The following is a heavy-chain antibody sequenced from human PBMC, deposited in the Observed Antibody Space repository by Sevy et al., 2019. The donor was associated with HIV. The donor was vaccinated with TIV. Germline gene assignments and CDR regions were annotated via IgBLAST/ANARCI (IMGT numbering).Heavy chain of an antibody. CDR1: EFTFSSYA. Sequence: GGSLRLSCSASEFTFSSYAMSWVRQAPGKGLEWVSSISGSGRFTYYADFVEGRFIISRDNSKNTLSVQMNSLRAEDTAVYYCAKGFCSGATCPTDYYSYGMDVWGQGTTVTVSS. D-gene: IGHD2-15*01. CDR3: AKGFCSGATCPTDYYSYGMDV. CDR2: ISGSGRFT. J-gene: IGHJ6*02. V-gene: IGHV3-23*01.